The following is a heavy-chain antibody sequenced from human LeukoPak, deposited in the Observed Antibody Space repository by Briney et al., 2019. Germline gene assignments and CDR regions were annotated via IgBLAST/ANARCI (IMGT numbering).Heavy chain of an antibody. V-gene: IGHV1-69*01. CDR1: GGTFSSYA. Sequence: GASVKVSCKASGGTFSSYAISWVRQAPGQGLEWMGGIIPIFGTANYAQKFQGRVTITADESTSTAYMELGSLRSEDTAVYYCARVRFPAAGHHGMDVWGQGTTVTVSS. J-gene: IGHJ6*02. CDR2: IIPIFGTA. CDR3: ARVRFPAAGHHGMDV. D-gene: IGHD6-13*01.